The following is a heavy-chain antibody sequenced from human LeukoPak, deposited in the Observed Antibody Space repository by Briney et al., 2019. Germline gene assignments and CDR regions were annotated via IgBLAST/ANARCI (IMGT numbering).Heavy chain of an antibody. CDR1: GGSISSSSYY. V-gene: IGHV4-39*01. D-gene: IGHD6-6*01. J-gene: IGHJ5*02. Sequence: SETLSLTCTVSGGSISSSSYYWGWIRQPPGKGLGWMGSIYYSGSTYYNPSLKSRVTISVDTSKNQFSLKLSSVTAADTAVYYCAMTSDEIAARPGDWFDPWGQGTLVTVSS. CDR3: AMTSDEIAARPGDWFDP. CDR2: IYYSGST.